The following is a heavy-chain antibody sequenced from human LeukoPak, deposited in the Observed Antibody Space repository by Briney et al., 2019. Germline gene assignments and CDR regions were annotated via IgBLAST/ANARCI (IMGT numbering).Heavy chain of an antibody. Sequence: XGSXXXXXXASGFSVSNXYXSXVRXAPGKGRXGXAVIYSGGNTDYAVSVKGGFAISRDFPRNTVYLQMNSLRGEDTAVYYCARETGFGGLFPDAFDVWGQGTVVTVSS. J-gene: IGHJ3*01. D-gene: IGHD3-10*01. V-gene: IGHV3-53*01. CDR3: ARETGFGGLFPDAFDV. CDR1: GFSVSNXY. CDR2: IYSGGNT.